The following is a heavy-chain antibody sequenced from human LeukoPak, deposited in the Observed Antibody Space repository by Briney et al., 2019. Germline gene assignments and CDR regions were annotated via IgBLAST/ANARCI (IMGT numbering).Heavy chain of an antibody. CDR2: ISSTNSGM. J-gene: IGHJ5*02. CDR3: AQDTPKEQVPGLGPGS. Sequence: GGSLRLSCAASGFTFSTYNVNWVRQTPGKGLEWVSFISSTNSGMYYSDAVKGRFTISRDNSKNTVYLQMNSLTTDDTAVYFCAQDTPKEQVPGLGPGSWGQGTLVTVSS. V-gene: IGHV3-48*01. D-gene: IGHD5-12*01. CDR1: GFTFSTYN.